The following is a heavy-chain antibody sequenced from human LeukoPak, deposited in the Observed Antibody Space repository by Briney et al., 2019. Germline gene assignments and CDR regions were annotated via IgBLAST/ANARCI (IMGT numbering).Heavy chain of an antibody. CDR2: INAGNGNT. D-gene: IGHD3-10*01. Sequence: ASVKVSCKASGYTFTSYAMHWVHQAPGQRLEWMGWINAGNGNTKYSQKFQGRVTITRDTSASTAYMELSSLRSEDTAVYYCARGSLWFGELFDYWGQGTLVTVSS. CDR3: ARGSLWFGELFDY. V-gene: IGHV1-3*01. CDR1: GYTFTSYA. J-gene: IGHJ4*02.